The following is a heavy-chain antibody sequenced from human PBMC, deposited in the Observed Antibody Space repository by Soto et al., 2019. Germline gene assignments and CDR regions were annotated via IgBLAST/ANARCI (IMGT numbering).Heavy chain of an antibody. J-gene: IGHJ4*02. CDR2: ISAYNGNT. CDR1: GYTITSYG. D-gene: IGHD3-3*01. V-gene: IGHV1-18*01. CDR3: ARVPIITIFGVVIGHGDY. Sequence: GASVKASCKASGYTITSYGISCVRQAPGQGLEWMGWISAYNGNTNYAQKLQGRVTMTTDTSTSTAYMELRSLRSDDTAVYYCARVPIITIFGVVIGHGDYWGQGTLVTVSS.